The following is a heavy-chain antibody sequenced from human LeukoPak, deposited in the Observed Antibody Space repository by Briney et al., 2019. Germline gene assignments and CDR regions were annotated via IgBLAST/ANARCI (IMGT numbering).Heavy chain of an antibody. CDR2: ISVSGGST. CDR3: ARAAGGLAQPRGIYYMDV. CDR1: GFTFSSYA. J-gene: IGHJ6*03. D-gene: IGHD1/OR15-1a*01. Sequence: GGSLRLSCAPSGFTFSSYAMSWVRQAPGRGLEWVSSISVSGGSTYYADSVKGRFTISRDNSKNTLYLQMNSLRAEDTAVYYCARAAGGLAQPRGIYYMDVWGKGTTVTVSS. V-gene: IGHV3-23*01.